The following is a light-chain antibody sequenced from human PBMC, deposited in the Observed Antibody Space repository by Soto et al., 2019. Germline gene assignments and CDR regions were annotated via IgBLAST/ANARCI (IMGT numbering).Light chain of an antibody. CDR3: SSYTSSSTLHVV. J-gene: IGLJ2*01. CDR1: SSDVGGYNY. V-gene: IGLV2-14*01. CDR2: DVS. Sequence: QSALTQPASVSGSPGQSITISCTGTSSDVGGYNYVSWYQQHPGKAPKLMIYDVSNRPSGVSYRFSGSMSGNTASLTISGFQAEDEDDYYCSSYTSSSTLHVVFGGGTKLTVL.